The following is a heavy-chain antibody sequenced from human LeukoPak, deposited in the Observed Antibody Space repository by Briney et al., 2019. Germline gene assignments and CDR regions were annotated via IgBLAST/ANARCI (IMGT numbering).Heavy chain of an antibody. CDR2: INHSGST. D-gene: IGHD3-22*01. CDR1: GGSFSGYY. Sequence: SETLSLTFAVYGGSFSGYYWSWIRQPPGKGLEWIGEINHSGSTNYNPSLKSRVTISVDTSKNQFSLKLSSVTAADTAVYYCARASGYYMYYFDYWGQGTLVTVSS. V-gene: IGHV4-34*01. CDR3: ARASGYYMYYFDY. J-gene: IGHJ4*02.